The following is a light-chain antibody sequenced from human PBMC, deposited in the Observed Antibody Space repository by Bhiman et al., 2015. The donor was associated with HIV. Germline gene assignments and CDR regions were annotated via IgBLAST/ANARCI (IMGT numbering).Light chain of an antibody. CDR1: KLGDKY. V-gene: IGLV3-16*01. J-gene: IGLJ3*02. CDR2: QDT. CDR3: LSADSSATYWV. Sequence: SFELTQPPSVSVSPGQTASITCSGDKLGDKYACWYQQKPGQSPVLVIYQDTKRPSGIPERFSGSSSGTIVTLTISGVQAEDEADYYCLSADSSATYWVFGGGTKLTVL.